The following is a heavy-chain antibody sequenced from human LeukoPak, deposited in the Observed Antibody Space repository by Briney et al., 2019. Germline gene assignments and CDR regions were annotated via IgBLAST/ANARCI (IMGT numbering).Heavy chain of an antibody. CDR1: GGSFSGYY. V-gene: IGHV4-34*01. Sequence: SETLSLTCAVYGGSFSGYYWSWIRQPPGKGLEWIGEINHSGSTNYNPSLKSRVTISVDTSKNQFSLKLSSVTAADTAVYYCARRITIFGVVIMDWFDPWGQGTLVTVSS. J-gene: IGHJ5*02. D-gene: IGHD3-3*01. CDR2: INHSGST. CDR3: ARRITIFGVVIMDWFDP.